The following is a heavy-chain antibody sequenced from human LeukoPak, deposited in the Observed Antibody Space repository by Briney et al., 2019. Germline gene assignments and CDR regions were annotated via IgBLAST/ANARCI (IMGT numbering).Heavy chain of an antibody. Sequence: GGSLRLSCAASGFTFSSYEMNWVRQAPGKGLEWVSYISSGGSTIYYADSVKGRFTISRDNSKNTMYLQMNNLREEDTAVYYCTSDPILGAPDYFDYWGQGTLVTVSS. V-gene: IGHV3-48*03. CDR1: GFTFSSYE. CDR2: ISSGGSTI. CDR3: TSDPILGAPDYFDY. J-gene: IGHJ4*02. D-gene: IGHD1-26*01.